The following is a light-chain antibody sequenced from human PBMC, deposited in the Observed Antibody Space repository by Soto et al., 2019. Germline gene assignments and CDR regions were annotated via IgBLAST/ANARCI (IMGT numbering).Light chain of an antibody. CDR2: AAS. CDR3: LQHNSYPLT. V-gene: IGKV1-17*03. CDR1: QDIYHY. J-gene: IGKJ4*01. Sequence: DIQMTQSPSAMSASVGDRVTITCRASQDIYHYLAWFQQKPGEVPKRLIYAASTLQSGVPSRFSGSGSGTEFTITISSLQPEDFATYYCLQHNSYPLTFGGGTKVEI.